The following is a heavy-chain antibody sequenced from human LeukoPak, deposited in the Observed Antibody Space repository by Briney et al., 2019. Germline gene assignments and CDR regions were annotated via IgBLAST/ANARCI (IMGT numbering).Heavy chain of an antibody. CDR3: AKDLNEIKSSGWYRPQLEYGMDV. V-gene: IGHV3-30*18. CDR1: GFTFSSYG. J-gene: IGHJ6*02. CDR2: ISYDGSNK. D-gene: IGHD6-19*01. Sequence: PGGSLRLSCAASGFTFSSYGMHWVRQAPGKGLEWVAVISYDGSNKYYADSVKGRFTISRDNSKNALYLQMNSLRAEDTAVYYCAKDLNEIKSSGWYRPQLEYGMDVWGQGTTVTVSS.